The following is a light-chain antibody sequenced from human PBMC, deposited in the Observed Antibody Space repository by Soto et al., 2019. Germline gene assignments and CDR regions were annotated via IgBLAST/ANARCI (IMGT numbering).Light chain of an antibody. CDR1: SSDVGGYHY. J-gene: IGLJ1*01. CDR2: DVS. CDR3: CSYAGSSTFYV. Sequence: QFVLTQPASGSWAPGQSITIFRTGTSSDVGGYHYVSWYQQHPGKAPKFMIYDVSNRPSGVSNRFSGSKSGNTASLTISGLQAGDEADYYCCSYAGSSTFYVFATGTRSPS. V-gene: IGLV2-23*02.